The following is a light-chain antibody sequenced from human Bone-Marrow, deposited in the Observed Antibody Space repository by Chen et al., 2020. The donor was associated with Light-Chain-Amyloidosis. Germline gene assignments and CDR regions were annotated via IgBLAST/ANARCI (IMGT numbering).Light chain of an antibody. CDR2: RDT. CDR1: DLPTKY. Sequence: SYELTQPPSVSVSPGQTARITCSGDDLPTKYAYWYQQKPGQAPVLVIHRDTERPSGISERFAGYSTGTTATLTISGVQAEDEADYHCQSADSSGTYEVIVGGGNKLTVL. CDR3: QSADSSGTYEVI. V-gene: IGLV3-25*03. J-gene: IGLJ2*01.